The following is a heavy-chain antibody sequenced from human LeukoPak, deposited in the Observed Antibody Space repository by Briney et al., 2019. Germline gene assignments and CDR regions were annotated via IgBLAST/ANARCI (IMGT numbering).Heavy chain of an antibody. D-gene: IGHD6-19*01. CDR3: SNGRTSSGTLQHDY. V-gene: IGHV3-23*01. J-gene: IGHJ4*02. CDR2: VSDSGDGT. Sequence: GGSLRLSCAASGFTFSTYGMSWVRQAPGKGLEWVSTVSDSGDGTYYADSVKGRFTISRDNSENTLYLQMNSLRAEDTALYYCSNGRTSSGTLQHDYWGQGTLVTVSS. CDR1: GFTFSTYG.